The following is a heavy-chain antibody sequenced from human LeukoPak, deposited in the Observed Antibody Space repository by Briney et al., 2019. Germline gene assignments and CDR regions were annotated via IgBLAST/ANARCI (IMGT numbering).Heavy chain of an antibody. V-gene: IGHV3-30*18. CDR2: ISYDESNK. CDR1: GFTFSSYG. Sequence: GGSLRLSCAASGFTFSSYGMHWVRQAPGKGLEWVAVISYDESNKYYADSVKGRFTISRDNSKNTLYLQMNSLRAEDTAVYYCAKAGMVRGVIMDYWGQGTLVTVSS. J-gene: IGHJ4*02. CDR3: AKAGMVRGVIMDY. D-gene: IGHD3-10*01.